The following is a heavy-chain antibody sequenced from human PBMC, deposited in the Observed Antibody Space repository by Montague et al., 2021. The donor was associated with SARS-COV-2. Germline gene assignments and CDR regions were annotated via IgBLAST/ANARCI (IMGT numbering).Heavy chain of an antibody. CDR1: GGSISSSSYY. V-gene: IGHV4-39*01. Sequence: SETLSLTCTVSGGSISSSSYYWGWIRQPPGKGLEWIGSIYYSGSTYYXPPLKSRVTISVDTSKNQFSLKLSSVTAADTAVYYCARHGKTRIAMIVVVIGYFDYWGRGTLVTVSS. CDR3: ARHGKTRIAMIVVVIGYFDY. J-gene: IGHJ4*02. D-gene: IGHD3-22*01. CDR2: IYYSGST.